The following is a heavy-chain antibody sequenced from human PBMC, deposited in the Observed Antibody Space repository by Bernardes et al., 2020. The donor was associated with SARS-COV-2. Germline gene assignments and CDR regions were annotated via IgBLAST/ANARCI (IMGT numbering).Heavy chain of an antibody. V-gene: IGHV1-24*01. J-gene: IGHJ5*02. CDR2: VDPEDGET. Sequence: ASVKVSCKVSGYTLTELSMHWVRQAPGKGLEWMGGVDPEDGETIYAQKFQGRVTMTEDTSTDPAYMELSSLRSEDTAVYYWVAAPTAVVHLSGWFDPWGQGPPVTVSS. CDR3: VAAPTAVVHLSGWFDP. CDR1: GYTLTELS. D-gene: IGHD3-16*02.